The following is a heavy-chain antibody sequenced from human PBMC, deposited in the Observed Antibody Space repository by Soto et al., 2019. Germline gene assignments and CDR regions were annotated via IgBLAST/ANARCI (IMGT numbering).Heavy chain of an antibody. CDR1: GYTFTSYD. V-gene: IGHV1-8*01. CDR2: MNPNSGNT. Sequence: ASVKVSCKASGYTFTSYDINWVRQATGQGLEWMGWMNPNSGNTGYAQKFQGRVTMTRNTSISTAYMELSSLRSEDTSVYYCSRATLEQRSMDVWGQGTTVTVSS. CDR3: SRATLEQRSMDV. D-gene: IGHD6-25*01. J-gene: IGHJ6*02.